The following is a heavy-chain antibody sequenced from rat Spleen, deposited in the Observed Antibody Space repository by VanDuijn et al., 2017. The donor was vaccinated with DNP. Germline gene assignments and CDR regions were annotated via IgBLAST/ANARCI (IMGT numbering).Heavy chain of an antibody. CDR2: ISPSGGST. CDR3: TRPIFNYGKAYFDY. D-gene: IGHD1-8*01. CDR1: GFTFSNYD. J-gene: IGHJ2*01. Sequence: EVQLVESGGGLVQPGRSLKLSCAASGFTFSNYDMAWVRQAPTKGLEWVASISPSGGSTYYRDSVKGRFTVSRDNAKSTLYLQMKGLRSEDTATYYCTRPIFNYGKAYFDYWGQGVMVAVSS. V-gene: IGHV5-25*01.